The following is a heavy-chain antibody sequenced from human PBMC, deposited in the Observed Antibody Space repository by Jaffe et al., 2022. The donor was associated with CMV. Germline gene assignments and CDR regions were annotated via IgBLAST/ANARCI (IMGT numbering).Heavy chain of an antibody. D-gene: IGHD3-10*01. J-gene: IGHJ5*02. Sequence: EVQLVESGGGLIQPGGSLRLSCAASGFTVSSNYMSWVRQAPGKGLEWVSVIYSGGSTYYADSVKGRFTISRDNSKNTLYLQMNSLRAEDTAVYYCARDWGYYGSGSWRWFDPWGQGTLVTVSS. CDR1: GFTVSSNY. CDR3: ARDWGYYGSGSWRWFDP. V-gene: IGHV3-53*01. CDR2: IYSGGST.